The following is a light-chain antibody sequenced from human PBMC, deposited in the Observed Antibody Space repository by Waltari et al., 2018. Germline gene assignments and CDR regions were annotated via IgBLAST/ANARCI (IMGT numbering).Light chain of an antibody. V-gene: IGKV3-11*01. CDR3: QQRRNWPLT. CDR2: DTS. Sequence: DIVLTQSPATLSLSPGERATLSCRASQSIHNYLAWYQQKPGQAPRRLIYDTSNRATGIAARFSGSGFGTDFTRTISGLEPEDFAVYYCQQRRNWPLTFGGGTKVEIK. CDR1: QSIHNY. J-gene: IGKJ4*01.